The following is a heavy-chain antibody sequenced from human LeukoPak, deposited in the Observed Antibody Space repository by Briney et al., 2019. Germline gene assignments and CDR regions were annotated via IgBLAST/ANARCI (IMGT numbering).Heavy chain of an antibody. D-gene: IGHD5-24*01. J-gene: IGHJ6*02. CDR3: ARLRDGYNSYYYYYGMDV. CDR2: IYPGDSDT. CDR1: GYSFTSYW. Sequence: GESLKISCKGSGYSFTSYWIGWVRQMPGKGLEWMGIIYPGDSDTRYSPSFQGQVTISADKSISTAYLRWSSLKASDTAMYYCARLRDGYNSYYYYYGMDVWGQGTTVTVSS. V-gene: IGHV5-51*01.